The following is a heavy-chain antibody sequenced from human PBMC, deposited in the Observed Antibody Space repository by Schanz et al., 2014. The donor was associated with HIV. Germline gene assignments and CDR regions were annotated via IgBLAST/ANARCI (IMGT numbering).Heavy chain of an antibody. V-gene: IGHV3-23*01. Sequence: EEQVLESGGGLVQPGGSLRLSCAASGFTFSRYAMSWVRQAPGKGLEWVSSISGSGGSTYYADSVKGRFTISRDNSKNTLYLQMNSLRAEDTAVYYCAKDEGGGYYYYGMDVWGQGTTVTVSS. CDR1: GFTFSRYA. CDR3: AKDEGGGYYYYGMDV. CDR2: ISGSGGST. D-gene: IGHD3-16*01. J-gene: IGHJ6*02.